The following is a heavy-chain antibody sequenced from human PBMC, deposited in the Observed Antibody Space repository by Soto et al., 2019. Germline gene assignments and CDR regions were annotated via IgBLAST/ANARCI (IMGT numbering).Heavy chain of an antibody. J-gene: IGHJ4*02. CDR3: ARDHMVYVIYLLDY. Sequence: GGSLRLACAATGFTFSSYAMSWVRQAPGKGLEWVSAISGSGGSTYYADSVKGRFTISRDNSKNTLYLQMNSLRADDTAVYYCARDHMVYVIYLLDYWGQGTLVTVSS. D-gene: IGHD2-8*01. V-gene: IGHV3-23*01. CDR2: ISGSGGST. CDR1: GFTFSSYA.